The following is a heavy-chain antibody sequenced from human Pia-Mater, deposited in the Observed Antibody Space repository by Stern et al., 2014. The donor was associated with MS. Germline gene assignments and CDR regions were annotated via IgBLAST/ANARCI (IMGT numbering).Heavy chain of an antibody. CDR2: IDLDDDK. Sequence: QVTLRESGPALVKPTQTLTLTCTFSGFSLSTSGMRVSWIRQPPGKALEWLARIDLDDDKIYSTSLKTRLTISKDTSKNQVVLTMTNMDPVDTATYYCARSPPYYEFWNDYYYFDYWGQGTLVAVSS. V-gene: IGHV2-70*04. CDR1: GFSLSTSGMR. CDR3: ARSPPYYEFWNDYYYFDY. D-gene: IGHD3-3*01. J-gene: IGHJ4*02.